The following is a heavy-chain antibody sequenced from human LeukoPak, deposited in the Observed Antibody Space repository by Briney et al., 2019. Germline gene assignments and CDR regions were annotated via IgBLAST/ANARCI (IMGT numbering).Heavy chain of an antibody. CDR3: ARGDYDILTGYWNWFDP. V-gene: IGHV4-34*01. Sequence: SETLSLTCAVYGGSFSGYYWSWIRQPPGKGLEWIGEINHSRRTHYNPSLKSRVTISVDTSKNQFSLKLSSVTAADTAVYYCARGDYDILTGYWNWFDPWGQGTLVTVSS. CDR2: INHSRRT. D-gene: IGHD3-9*01. CDR1: GGSFSGYY. J-gene: IGHJ5*02.